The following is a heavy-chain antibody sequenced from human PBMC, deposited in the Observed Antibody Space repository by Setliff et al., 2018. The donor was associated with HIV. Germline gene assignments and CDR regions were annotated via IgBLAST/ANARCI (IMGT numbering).Heavy chain of an antibody. Sequence: ASVKVSCKASGGTFSSYAISWVRQAPGQGLEWMGGIIPILGIANYAQKFQGRVTITADESTSTAYMELSSLRSEDTAVYYCARAEKERWLQFGDAFDIWGQGTMVTVS. V-gene: IGHV1-69*10. CDR1: GGTFSSYA. J-gene: IGHJ3*02. CDR2: IIPILGIA. CDR3: ARAEKERWLQFGDAFDI. D-gene: IGHD5-12*01.